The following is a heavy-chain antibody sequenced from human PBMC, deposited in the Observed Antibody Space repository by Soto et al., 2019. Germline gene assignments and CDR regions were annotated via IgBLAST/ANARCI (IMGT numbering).Heavy chain of an antibody. CDR1: GGTFSSYA. Sequence: SVRVSCKXSGGTFSSYAISWVRQAPGQGLEWMGGIIPIFGTANYAQKFQGRVTITADESTSTAYMELSSLRSEDTAVYYCARGIAVAGQIYYYGMDVWGQGTTVTVS. J-gene: IGHJ6*02. V-gene: IGHV1-69*13. D-gene: IGHD6-19*01. CDR2: IIPIFGTA. CDR3: ARGIAVAGQIYYYGMDV.